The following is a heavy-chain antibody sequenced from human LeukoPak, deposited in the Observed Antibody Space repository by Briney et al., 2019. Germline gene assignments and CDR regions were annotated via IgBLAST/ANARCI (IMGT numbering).Heavy chain of an antibody. Sequence: ASVKVSCKASGYTFTSYAMHWVRQAPGQRLEWVGWINAGNGNTKYSQKFQGRVTITRDTSASTAYMELSSLRSEDTAVYYCAREILRYFDSDPEPVDYWGQGTLVTVSS. D-gene: IGHD3-9*01. CDR3: AREILRYFDSDPEPVDY. CDR1: GYTFTSYA. V-gene: IGHV1-3*01. CDR2: INAGNGNT. J-gene: IGHJ4*02.